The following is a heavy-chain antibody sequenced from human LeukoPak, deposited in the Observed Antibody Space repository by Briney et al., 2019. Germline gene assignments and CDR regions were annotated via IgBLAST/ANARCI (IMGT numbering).Heavy chain of an antibody. CDR1: GGSISSSSYY. D-gene: IGHD6-13*01. J-gene: IGHJ4*02. Sequence: SETLSLTCTVSGGSISSSSYYWGWIRQPPGKGLEWIGSIYYSGSTYYNPSLKSRVTISVDTSKNQFSLKLSSVTAADTAVYYCARVGSSSDLDYWGQGTLVTVSS. CDR3: ARVGSSSDLDY. V-gene: IGHV4-39*07. CDR2: IYYSGST.